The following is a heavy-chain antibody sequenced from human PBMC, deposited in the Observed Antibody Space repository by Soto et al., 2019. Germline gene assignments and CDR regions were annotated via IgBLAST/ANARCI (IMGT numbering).Heavy chain of an antibody. J-gene: IGHJ3*02. CDR1: GYPFTSYG. V-gene: IGHV1-18*01. D-gene: IGHD5-12*01. CDR2: ISAYNGKR. CDR3: AKGRIVASIQEAFEI. Sequence: QGQLLQSGDEVKTPGASVRVSCTASGYPFTSYGISWVRQAPGQGLEWVAWISAYNGKRDTAQKFQGRVTMTLDTSTDTAHMEMGDLTSADTAVYYCAKGRIVASIQEAFEIWGQGTKVSVSS.